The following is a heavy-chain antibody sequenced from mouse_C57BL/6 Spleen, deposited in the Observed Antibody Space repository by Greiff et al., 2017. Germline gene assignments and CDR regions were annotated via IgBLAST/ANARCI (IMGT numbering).Heavy chain of an antibody. CDR1: GYTFTSHW. D-gene: IGHD2-4*01. J-gene: IGHJ3*01. CDR2: IYPGSGST. V-gene: IGHV1-55*01. CDR3: AREKALYDYDEDWFAY. Sequence: VQLQQPGAELVKPGASVKMSCKASGYTFTSHWITWVKQRPGQGLEWIGEIYPGSGSTNYNEKFKGKATLTVDTSSSTAYMQLSSLTSEDSAVYYCAREKALYDYDEDWFAYWGQGTLVTVSA.